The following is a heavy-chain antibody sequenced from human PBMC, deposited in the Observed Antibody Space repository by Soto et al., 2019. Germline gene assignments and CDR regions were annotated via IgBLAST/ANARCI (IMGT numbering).Heavy chain of an antibody. CDR3: ARGITMIVVVITSYHDAFDI. D-gene: IGHD3-22*01. CDR2: IYYSGST. J-gene: IGHJ3*02. CDR1: GGSISSGDYY. Sequence: PSETLSLTCTVSGGSISSGDYYWSRIRQPPGKGLEWIGYIYYSGSTYYNPSLKSRVTISVDTSKNQFSLKLSSVTAADTAVYYCARGITMIVVVITSYHDAFDIWGQGTMVTVSS. V-gene: IGHV4-30-4*01.